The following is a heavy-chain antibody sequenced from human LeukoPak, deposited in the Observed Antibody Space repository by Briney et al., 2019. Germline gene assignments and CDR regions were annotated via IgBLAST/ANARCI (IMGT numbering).Heavy chain of an antibody. Sequence: PGGSLRLSCAASGFTFSSYTMHWVRQAPGKGLEWVAVISYDGSNKYYADSVKGRFTISRDNSKNTLYLQMNSLRAEDTAVYYCARDPTLAFGGNPRYYFDYWGQETLVTVSS. CDR1: GFTFSSYT. CDR3: ARDPTLAFGGNPRYYFDY. CDR2: ISYDGSNK. D-gene: IGHD4-23*01. V-gene: IGHV3-30-3*01. J-gene: IGHJ4*02.